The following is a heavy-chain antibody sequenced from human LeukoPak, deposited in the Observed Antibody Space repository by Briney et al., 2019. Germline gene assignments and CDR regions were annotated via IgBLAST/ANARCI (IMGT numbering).Heavy chain of an antibody. CDR2: IKEDGSVK. CDR3: GREVPGGSTILDC. CDR1: GFTFSSYY. D-gene: IGHD5/OR15-5a*01. J-gene: IGHJ4*02. Sequence: GGSLRLSCAASGFTFSSYYMSWVRQAPGKGLEWVANIKEDGSVKNYVDSVKGRFTISRDNGKNSQYLQMNSLRADDTAVYYCGREVPGGSTILDCWGQETLVTVSS. V-gene: IGHV3-7*04.